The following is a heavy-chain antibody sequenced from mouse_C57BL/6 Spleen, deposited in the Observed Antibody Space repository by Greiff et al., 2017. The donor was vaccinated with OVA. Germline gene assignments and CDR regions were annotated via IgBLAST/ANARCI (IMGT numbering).Heavy chain of an antibody. V-gene: IGHV1-15*01. CDR2: IDPETGGT. CDR1: GYTFTDYE. J-gene: IGHJ2*01. Sequence: VKLVESGAELVRPGASVTLSCKASGYTFTDYEMHWVKQTPVHGLEWIGAIDPETGGTAYNQKFKGKAILTADKSSSTAYMELRSLTSEDSAVYYCTKNYYYGSRDDYWGQGTTLTVSS. CDR3: TKNYYYGSRDDY. D-gene: IGHD1-1*01.